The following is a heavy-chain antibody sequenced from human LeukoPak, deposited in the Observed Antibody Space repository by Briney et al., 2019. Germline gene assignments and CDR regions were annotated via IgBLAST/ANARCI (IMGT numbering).Heavy chain of an antibody. CDR1: GNYW. J-gene: IGHJ4*02. CDR2: INSDGSSI. CDR3: AKALYGGYNSYYFDY. D-gene: IGHD5-24*01. V-gene: IGHV3-74*01. Sequence: GGSLRLSCAASGNYWMHWVRQAPGKGLVWVSRINSDGSSISYADSVKGRFTISRDNAKNTLYLQMNSLRPEDTAVYYCAKALYGGYNSYYFDYWGQGTLVTVSS.